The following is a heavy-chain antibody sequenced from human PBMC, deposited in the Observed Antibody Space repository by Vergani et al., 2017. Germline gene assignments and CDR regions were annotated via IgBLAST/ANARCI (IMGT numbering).Heavy chain of an antibody. V-gene: IGHV2-5*01. D-gene: IGHD2-2*01. Sequence: QITLKESGPTLVKPTQTLTLTCTFSGFSLSTSGVGVGWIRQPPGKALEWLALIYWNEDKRYSPSLKSRLTITKDTSKNQVVLTMTNMDPVDTATYYCARLDIVVVPAAPKGFDPWGQGTLVTVSS. CDR1: GFSLSTSGVG. CDR2: IYWNEDK. J-gene: IGHJ5*02. CDR3: ARLDIVVVPAAPKGFDP.